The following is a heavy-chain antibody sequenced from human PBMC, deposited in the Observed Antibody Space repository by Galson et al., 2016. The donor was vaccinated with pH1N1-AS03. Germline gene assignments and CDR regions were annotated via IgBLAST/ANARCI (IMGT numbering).Heavy chain of an antibody. CDR1: GFTFSSFP. Sequence: SLRLSCAASGFTFSSFPMNWVRQAPGKGLEWVSSISLTSTYIYFEDSVKGRFTISRDNAKNSLYLQMNSLRAEDTAVYYCARNEGYSGYDYYYVLDVWGQGTTVTVSS. D-gene: IGHD5-12*01. CDR3: ARNEGYSGYDYYYVLDV. CDR2: ISLTSTYI. V-gene: IGHV3-21*01. J-gene: IGHJ6*02.